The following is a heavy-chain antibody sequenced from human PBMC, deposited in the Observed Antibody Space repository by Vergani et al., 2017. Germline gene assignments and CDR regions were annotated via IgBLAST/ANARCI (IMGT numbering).Heavy chain of an antibody. CDR1: GFIFSSYG. Sequence: QVQLVESGGGVVQPGRSLRLSCAASGFIFSSYGMYWVRQAPGKGLEWVAIIWYDGSNKYYADSVKGRFTISRDNSKNTLYLQMNSLRAEDTAVYYCAKRGTAMYSYMDVWGKGTTVTVSS. D-gene: IGHD5-18*01. CDR2: IWYDGSNK. J-gene: IGHJ6*03. V-gene: IGHV3-33*06. CDR3: AKRGTAMYSYMDV.